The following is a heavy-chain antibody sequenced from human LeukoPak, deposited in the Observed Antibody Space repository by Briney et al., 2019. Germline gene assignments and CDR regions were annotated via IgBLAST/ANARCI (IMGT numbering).Heavy chain of an antibody. CDR3: ASLSYYYGSGSQATDY. V-gene: IGHV3-23*01. J-gene: IGHJ4*02. CDR1: GFTFSSYA. CDR2: ISGSGGST. Sequence: PGGSLRLSCAASGFTFSSYAMSWVRQAPGKGLEWVSAISGSGGSTYYADSVKGRFTISRDNSKNTLYLQMNSLRAEDTAVYYCASLSYYYGSGSQATDYWGQGTLVTVSS. D-gene: IGHD3-10*01.